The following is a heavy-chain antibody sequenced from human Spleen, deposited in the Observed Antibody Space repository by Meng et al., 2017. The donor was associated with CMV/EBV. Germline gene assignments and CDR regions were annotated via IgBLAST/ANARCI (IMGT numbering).Heavy chain of an antibody. J-gene: IGHJ6*02. CDR2: ISAYSGNT. V-gene: IGHV1-18*01. D-gene: IGHD2-2*01. Sequence: ASVKDTCKASGYTFTSYGVSWVRQAPGQGLEWMGWISAYSGNTDYAQKLQGRVTMTTDTSTSTAYRELTSLRSDDTAVYYCARVVVIVPAAIYYYGLDVWGQGTTVTVSS. CDR1: GYTFTSYG. CDR3: ARVVVIVPAAIYYYGLDV.